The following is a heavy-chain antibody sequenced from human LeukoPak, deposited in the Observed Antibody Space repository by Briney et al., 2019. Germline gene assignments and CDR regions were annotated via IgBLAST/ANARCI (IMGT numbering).Heavy chain of an antibody. V-gene: IGHV1-18*04. Sequence: GASVKVSRKASGYTFTSYGISWVRQAPGQGLEWMGWISAYNGNTNYAQKLQGRVTMTTDTSTSTAYMELRSLRSDDTAVYYCARGPYCGGDCYSAEWDDYWGQGTLVTVSS. CDR2: ISAYNGNT. CDR3: ARGPYCGGDCYSAEWDDY. D-gene: IGHD2-21*02. CDR1: GYTFTSYG. J-gene: IGHJ4*02.